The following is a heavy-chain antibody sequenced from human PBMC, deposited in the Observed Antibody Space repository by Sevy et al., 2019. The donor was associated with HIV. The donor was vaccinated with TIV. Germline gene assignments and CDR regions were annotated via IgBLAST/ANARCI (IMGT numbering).Heavy chain of an antibody. Sequence: ASVKVSCKASGYIFSDYYIHWVRQAPGQGLEWMAWINSDSGVTNYAQRFQGEVTVTRDTSLRTAYLELTNLKSNDTAIYYCARLTTQPTSDLYGLDVWAQGTTVTVSS. V-gene: IGHV1-2*02. J-gene: IGHJ6*02. CDR2: INSDSGVT. CDR1: GYIFSDYY. CDR3: ARLTTQPTSDLYGLDV. D-gene: IGHD4-17*01.